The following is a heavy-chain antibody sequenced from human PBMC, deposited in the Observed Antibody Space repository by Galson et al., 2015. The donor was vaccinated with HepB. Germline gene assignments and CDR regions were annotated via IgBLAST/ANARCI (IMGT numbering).Heavy chain of an antibody. CDR1: GFTFNSYS. CDR2: ISFSSSTI. J-gene: IGHJ4*02. V-gene: IGHV3-48*01. D-gene: IGHD6-13*01. CDR3: AKDRAAAHPGGVY. Sequence: SLRLSCAASGFTFNSYSMNWVRQAPGKGLEWVSYISFSSSTIYYADSVKGRFTISRDNAKNSLYLQMNSLRAEDTAVYYCAKDRAAAHPGGVYWGQGTLVTVSS.